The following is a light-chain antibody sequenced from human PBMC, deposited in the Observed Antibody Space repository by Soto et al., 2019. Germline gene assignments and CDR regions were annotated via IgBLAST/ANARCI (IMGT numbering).Light chain of an antibody. CDR1: QSVGSY. CDR2: DAS. CDR3: QQRSNWLT. J-gene: IGKJ4*01. Sequence: EIVWTQSPATLSLSPGERATLSCRASQSVGSYLAWYQQKPGQAPRLLIYDASNRATGIPARFSGSGSGTDFTLTISSLEPEDFAVYLCQQRSNWLTFGGGTKVEIK. V-gene: IGKV3-11*01.